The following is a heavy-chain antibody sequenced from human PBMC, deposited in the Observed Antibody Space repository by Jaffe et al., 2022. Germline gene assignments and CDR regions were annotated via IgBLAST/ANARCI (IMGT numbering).Heavy chain of an antibody. CDR1: GFTFDDYA. V-gene: IGHV3-9*01. CDR3: ARERGSYRAPHAFDI. J-gene: IGHJ3*02. Sequence: EVQLVESGGGLVQPGRSLRLSCAASGFTFDDYAMHWVRQAPGKGLEWVSGISWNSGSIGYADSVKGRFTISRDNAKNSLYLQMNSLRAEDTALYYCARERGSYRAPHAFDIWGQGTMVTVSS. CDR2: ISWNSGSI. D-gene: IGHD3-10*01.